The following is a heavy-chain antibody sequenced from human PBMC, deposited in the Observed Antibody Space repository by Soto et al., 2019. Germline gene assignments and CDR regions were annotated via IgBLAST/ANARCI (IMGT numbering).Heavy chain of an antibody. CDR2: ISGSGGST. Sequence: EVQLLESGGGLVQPGGSLRLSCAASGFTFSSYAMSWVRQAPGKGLEWVSAISGSGGSTYYADSVKGRFTISRDNSKNTLYLQMNSLRAEDTAVYYCDIFYDILTGYYPGGYWGQGTLVTVSS. V-gene: IGHV3-23*01. CDR1: GFTFSSYA. D-gene: IGHD3-9*01. J-gene: IGHJ4*02. CDR3: DIFYDILTGYYPGGY.